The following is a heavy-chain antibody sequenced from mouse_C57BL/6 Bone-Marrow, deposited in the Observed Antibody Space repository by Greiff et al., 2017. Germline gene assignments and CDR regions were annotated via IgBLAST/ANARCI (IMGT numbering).Heavy chain of an antibody. CDR1: GYTFTSYW. D-gene: IGHD2-4*01. CDR3: ARGDYEASWFAY. J-gene: IGHJ3*01. V-gene: IGHV1-69*01. CDR2: IDPSDSYT. Sequence: QVQLKQSGAELVMPGASVKLSCKASGYTFTSYWMHWVKQRPGQGLEWIGEIDPSDSYTNYNQKFKGKSTLTVDKSSSAAYMQLSSLTSEDSAVYYCARGDYEASWFAYWGQGTLVTVSA.